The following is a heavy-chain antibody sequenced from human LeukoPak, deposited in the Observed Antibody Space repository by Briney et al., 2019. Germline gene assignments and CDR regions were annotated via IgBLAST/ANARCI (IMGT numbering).Heavy chain of an antibody. V-gene: IGHV4-34*01. D-gene: IGHD4-4*01. CDR2: INHSGST. CDR3: ARHYSNFGHDNWFDP. Sequence: SETLSLTCAVYGGSFSGYYWSLIRQPPGKGLEWIGEINHSGSTNYNPSLKSRVTISVDTSKNQFSLKLSSVTAADTAVYYCARHYSNFGHDNWFDPWGQGTLVTVSS. J-gene: IGHJ5*02. CDR1: GGSFSGYY.